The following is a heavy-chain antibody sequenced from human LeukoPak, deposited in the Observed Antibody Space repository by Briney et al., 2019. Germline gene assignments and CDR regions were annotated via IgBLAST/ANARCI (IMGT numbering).Heavy chain of an antibody. Sequence: GGSLRLSCAASGFTFSSYSMNWVRQAPGKGLEWVSSISSSSSYIYYADSVKGRFTISRDNAKNSLYLQMNGLRAEDTAVYYCARGVRGAAAHYGMDVWGQGTTVTVSS. CDR1: GFTFSSYS. CDR3: ARGVRGAAAHYGMDV. D-gene: IGHD6-13*01. J-gene: IGHJ6*02. V-gene: IGHV3-21*01. CDR2: ISSSSSYI.